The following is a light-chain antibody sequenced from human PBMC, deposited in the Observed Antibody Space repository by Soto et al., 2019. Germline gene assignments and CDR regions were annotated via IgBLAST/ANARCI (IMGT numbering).Light chain of an antibody. CDR3: QQRSNWPPAIT. CDR1: QSVSSY. J-gene: IGKJ5*01. CDR2: DAS. V-gene: IGKV3-11*01. Sequence: EIVLTQSPATLSLSPGERATLSCRASQSVSSYLAWYQQRPGQAPRLLIYDASNRATGIPARFSGSGSGTDFTLTISSLEPEDFAVYDRQQRSNWPPAITFGQGTRLEIK.